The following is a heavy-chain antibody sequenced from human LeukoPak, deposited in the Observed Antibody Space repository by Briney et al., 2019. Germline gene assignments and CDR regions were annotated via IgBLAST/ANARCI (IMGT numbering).Heavy chain of an antibody. CDR3: ARYMAGIQLWFSGWPPVSAFDI. Sequence: VASVKVSCKASGYTFTGYYMHWVRQAPGQGLEWMGWINPNSGGTNYAQKFQGRVTMTRDTSISTAYMELSRLRSDDTAVYYCARYMAGIQLWFSGWPPVSAFDIWGQGTMVTVSS. CDR2: INPNSGGT. J-gene: IGHJ3*02. D-gene: IGHD5-18*01. V-gene: IGHV1-2*02. CDR1: GYTFTGYY.